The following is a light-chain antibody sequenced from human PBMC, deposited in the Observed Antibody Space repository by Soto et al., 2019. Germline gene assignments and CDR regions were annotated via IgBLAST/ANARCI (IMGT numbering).Light chain of an antibody. CDR1: SSDVGGFDY. V-gene: IGLV2-8*01. Sequence: QSALTQPPSASGSPGQSVTISCTGTSSDVGGFDYVSWYQQHPGKAPKLVIFEVTERPSGVPDRFSGSKSGNTASLTVSGPQDDDEDDYCCCAGAGTNALLFGGGTKLTVL. CDR3: CAGAGTNALL. J-gene: IGLJ3*02. CDR2: EVT.